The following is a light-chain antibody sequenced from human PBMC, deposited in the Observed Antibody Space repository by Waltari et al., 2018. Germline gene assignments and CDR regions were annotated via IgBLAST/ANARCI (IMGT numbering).Light chain of an antibody. J-gene: IGKJ3*01. Sequence: DIVMTQSPDSLAVSLGERATINCKSRQSILYSSNNENYLAWYLQKPGQPPKLLIYWASTRESGVPDRFSGSGSGTDFALTITSLQAEDVAVYYCQQYYSTPPFTFGPGTKVDIK. CDR1: QSILYSSNNENY. V-gene: IGKV4-1*01. CDR2: WAS. CDR3: QQYYSTPPFT.